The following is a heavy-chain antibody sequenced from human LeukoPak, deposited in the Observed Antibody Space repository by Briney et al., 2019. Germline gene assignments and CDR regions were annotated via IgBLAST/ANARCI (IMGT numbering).Heavy chain of an antibody. CDR2: LNPNNGNT. CDR1: GYTFTTYD. CDR3: ARDFHDDSNYYYYYMDV. V-gene: IGHV1-8*03. J-gene: IGHJ6*03. Sequence: ASVKVSCKASGYTFTTYDINWVRQATGQGLEWMGWLNPNNGNTGYAQKFQGRVTITRNTSINTAYMELSSLRSEDTAVYYCARDFHDDSNYYYYYMDVWGKGTTVTVSS. D-gene: IGHD4-11*01.